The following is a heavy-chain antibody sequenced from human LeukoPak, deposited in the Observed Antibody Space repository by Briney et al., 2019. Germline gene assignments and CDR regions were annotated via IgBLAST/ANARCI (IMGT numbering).Heavy chain of an antibody. CDR2: IYYSGST. CDR1: GGSISSYY. V-gene: IGHV4-59*01. D-gene: IGHD6-13*01. J-gene: IGHJ4*02. Sequence: ASETLSLTCTVSGGSISSYYWSWIRQPPGKGLEWIGYIYYSGSTNYNPSLKSRVTISVDTSKNQFSLKLSSVTAADTAVYYCAKHGGPDSWYYFDYWGQGTLVTVSS. CDR3: AKHGGPDSWYYFDY.